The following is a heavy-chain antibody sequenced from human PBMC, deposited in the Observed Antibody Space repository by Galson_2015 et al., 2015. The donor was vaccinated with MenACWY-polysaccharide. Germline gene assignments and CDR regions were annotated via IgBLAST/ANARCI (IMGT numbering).Heavy chain of an antibody. CDR3: AKDQYSSSWYGWHY. Sequence: SLRLSCAASGFTVSNFYMSWVRQAPGKGLEWVSGISGSGGSTYYRESVKGRFTISRDNSKNTLYLQMNSLRAEDTAVYYCAKDQYSSSWYGWHYWGQGTLVTVSS. J-gene: IGHJ4*02. D-gene: IGHD6-13*01. CDR1: GFTVSNFY. V-gene: IGHV3-23*01. CDR2: ISGSGGST.